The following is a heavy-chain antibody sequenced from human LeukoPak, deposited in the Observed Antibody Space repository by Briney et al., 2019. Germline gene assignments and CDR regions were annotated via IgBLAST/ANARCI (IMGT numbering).Heavy chain of an antibody. Sequence: GSLRLSCAASGFTFSSYSMNWVRQPPGKGLEWIGSVYYSGGTYYNPSLKSRITISVDTSRNQFSLKLNSVTAADTAVYFCARPNWHDARLGAFNIWGQGTMVTVSS. CDR2: VYYSGGT. J-gene: IGHJ3*02. CDR3: ARPNWHDARLGAFNI. CDR1: GFTFSSYS. V-gene: IGHV4-38-2*01. D-gene: IGHD1-1*01.